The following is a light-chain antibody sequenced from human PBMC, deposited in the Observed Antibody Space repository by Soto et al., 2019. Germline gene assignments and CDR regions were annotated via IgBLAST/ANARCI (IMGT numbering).Light chain of an antibody. V-gene: IGLV2-14*03. J-gene: IGLJ3*02. CDR2: EVS. CDR1: SRDVGGYDY. Sequence: QSALTQPASVSGSPGQSITISCTGTSRDVGGYDYVSWYQQYSGKAPQLIIYEVSKRPSGVSHRFSGSKSGNTASLSISGLQDDDEADYYCCSYTSASTRLFGGGTKLTVL. CDR3: CSYTSASTRL.